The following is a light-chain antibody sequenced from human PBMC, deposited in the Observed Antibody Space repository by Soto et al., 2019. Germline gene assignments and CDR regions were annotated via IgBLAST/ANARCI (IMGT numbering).Light chain of an antibody. Sequence: QTVVTQEPSLTVSPGGTVTLTCGSNTGTVTSGHYPYWFQQKPGQAPRTLIYDTNNRHSWTPARFSGSLLWGKAALTLSGAQPEDEADYYCFLSSAGTPWVFGGGTKLTVL. CDR3: FLSSAGTPWV. CDR1: TGTVTSGHY. V-gene: IGLV7-46*01. J-gene: IGLJ3*02. CDR2: DTN.